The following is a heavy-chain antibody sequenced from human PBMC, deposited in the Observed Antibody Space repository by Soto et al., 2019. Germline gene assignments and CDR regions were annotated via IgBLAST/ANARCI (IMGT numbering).Heavy chain of an antibody. CDR3: ARRTMVRGVNYYYYYMDV. CDR2: IYYSGST. J-gene: IGHJ6*03. Sequence: SETLSLTCTVSGGSISSYYWSWIRQPPGKGLEWIGYIYYSGSTNYNPSPKNRVTISVDTSKNQFSLKLSSVTAADTAVYYCARRTMVRGVNYYYYYMDVWGKGTTVTVSS. V-gene: IGHV4-59*08. D-gene: IGHD3-10*01. CDR1: GGSISSYY.